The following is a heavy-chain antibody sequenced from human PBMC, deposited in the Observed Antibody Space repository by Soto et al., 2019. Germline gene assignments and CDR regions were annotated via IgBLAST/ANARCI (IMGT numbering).Heavy chain of an antibody. V-gene: IGHV3-21*02. CDR1: GFTFSDFS. Sequence: EVQLVESGGGLINPGGSLRLSCEASGFTFSDFSMNWVRQAPGKGLEWVSSISTGSRYIYYGDSLKGRFTTSRDDARNSLHLQMVSLRAEDTAIYYCVRDEPGSDDFWAGYLNLGYFQHWGQGALVTVSS. J-gene: IGHJ1*01. CDR3: VRDEPGSDDFWAGYLNLGYFQH. CDR2: ISTGSRYI. D-gene: IGHD3-3*01.